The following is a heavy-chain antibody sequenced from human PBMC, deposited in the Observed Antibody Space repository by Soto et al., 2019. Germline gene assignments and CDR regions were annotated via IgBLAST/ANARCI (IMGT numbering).Heavy chain of an antibody. Sequence: SETLSLTCTVSGGSISSYYWSWIRQPPGKGLEWIGYIYYSGSTKYNPSLKSRVSMSLDKSKNEFSLNLKSVTAADTAVYYCARTVRSYSWSYFDDWGQGTLVTVSS. D-gene: IGHD4-4*01. J-gene: IGHJ4*02. CDR2: IYYSGST. V-gene: IGHV4-59*12. CDR1: GGSISSYY. CDR3: ARTVRSYSWSYFDD.